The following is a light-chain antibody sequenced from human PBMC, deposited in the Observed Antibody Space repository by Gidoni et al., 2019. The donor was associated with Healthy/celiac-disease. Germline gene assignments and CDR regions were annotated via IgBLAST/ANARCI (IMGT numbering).Light chain of an antibody. J-gene: IGKJ3*01. CDR2: AAS. CDR1: QSVSIY. CDR3: QQRSNWPPT. Sequence: EIVLTQSPATLSLSPGERATLSCRASQSVSIYLAWYQQKPCPAPRLLIYAASNRATGIPASFSGSGSGTYFTLTISSLEPEDFAVYYCQQRSNWPPTFGPGTKVDIK. V-gene: IGKV3-11*01.